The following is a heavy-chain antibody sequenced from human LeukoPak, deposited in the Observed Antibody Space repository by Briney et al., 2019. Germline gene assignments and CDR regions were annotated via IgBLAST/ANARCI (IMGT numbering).Heavy chain of an antibody. V-gene: IGHV1-69*04. CDR2: IIPIVGIA. CDR3: ARDGEMATIYLDY. D-gene: IGHD5-24*01. Sequence: SVKVSCKASGGTFSSYALSWVRQAPGQGLEWMGTIIPIVGIANYAQKFQGRATITADKSTSTAYMELSSLRSEDTAVYYCARDGEMATIYLDYWGQGTLVTVSS. CDR1: GGTFSSYA. J-gene: IGHJ4*02.